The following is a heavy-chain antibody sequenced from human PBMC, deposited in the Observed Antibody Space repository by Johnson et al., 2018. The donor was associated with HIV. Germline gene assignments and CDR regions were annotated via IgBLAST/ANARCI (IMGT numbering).Heavy chain of an antibody. Sequence: VQVVESGGRVVQPGGSLRLSCAASGFTFSNYGIHWVRQAPGKGLEWVAVVSYDRSEKYYADSVKGRFTISRDNSMNTLYLKMNSLRLEDTAVYFCARGSYDCWSGYYTGHDAFDIWGQGTMVTVSS. CDR3: ARGSYDCWSGYYTGHDAFDI. D-gene: IGHD3-3*01. J-gene: IGHJ3*02. CDR2: VSYDRSEK. CDR1: GFTFSNYG. V-gene: IGHV3-30*03.